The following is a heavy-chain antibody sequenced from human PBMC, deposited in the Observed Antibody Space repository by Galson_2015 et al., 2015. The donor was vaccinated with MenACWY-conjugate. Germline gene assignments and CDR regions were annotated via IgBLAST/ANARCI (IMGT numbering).Heavy chain of an antibody. CDR3: ARIYVPMSRTGYRGFGYYGMDV. V-gene: IGHV3-30*04. J-gene: IGHJ6*02. CDR1: GFTFSTYS. CDR2: ISDHGTYT. D-gene: IGHD5-12*01. Sequence: SLRLSCAASGFTFSTYSMHWVRQAPGKGLEWVAVISDHGTYTYYADSVKGRFTISRDNSKNTVYLQMNSLRVEDTALFYCARIYVPMSRTGYRGFGYYGMDVWGQGTTVTVSS.